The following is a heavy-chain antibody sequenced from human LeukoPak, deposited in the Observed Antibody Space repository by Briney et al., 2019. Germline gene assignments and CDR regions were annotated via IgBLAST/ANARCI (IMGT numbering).Heavy chain of an antibody. CDR1: GYTFTSYY. D-gene: IGHD5-18*01. CDR3: ARDSYGYYFDY. J-gene: IGHJ4*02. V-gene: IGHV1-46*01. CDR2: INPSGGST. Sequence: ASVRVSCKASGYTFTSYYMHWVRQAPGQGLEWMGIINPSGGSTSYAQKFQGRVTMTRDTSTSTVYMELSSLRSEDTAVYYCARDSYGYYFDYWGQGTLVTVSS.